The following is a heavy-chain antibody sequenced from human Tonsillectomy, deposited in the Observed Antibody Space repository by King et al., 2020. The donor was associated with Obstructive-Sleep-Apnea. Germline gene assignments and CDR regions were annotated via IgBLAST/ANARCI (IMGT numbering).Heavy chain of an antibody. Sequence: QLQESCPGLVKPSQTLSLTCSVSGGSISSGSYYWSWIRQHPGRGLEWIGYIFYCGSAYYNPSLKSRLTISVDLSQNQFSLRPRSVTAADTAVYYCARIMCSSSSCKYFYGLDVWGLGTTVTVSS. CDR2: IFYCGSA. J-gene: IGHJ6*02. V-gene: IGHV4-31*03. CDR1: GGSISSGSYY. CDR3: ARIMCSSSSCKYFYGLDV. D-gene: IGHD2-2*01.